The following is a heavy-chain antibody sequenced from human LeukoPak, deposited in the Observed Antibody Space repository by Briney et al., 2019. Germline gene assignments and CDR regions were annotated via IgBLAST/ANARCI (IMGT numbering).Heavy chain of an antibody. J-gene: IGHJ6*02. V-gene: IGHV3-21*04. CDR2: ISSSSSYI. D-gene: IGHD3-3*01. Sequence: GGSLRLSCAASGFTFSSYSMNWVRQAPGKGLEWVSSISSSSSYIYYADSVKGRFTISRDNAKNSLYLQMNSLRAEDTAVYYCATPSAASETYYDFWSGLYYYGMDVWGQGTTVTVSS. CDR1: GFTFSSYS. CDR3: ATPSAASETYYDFWSGLYYYGMDV.